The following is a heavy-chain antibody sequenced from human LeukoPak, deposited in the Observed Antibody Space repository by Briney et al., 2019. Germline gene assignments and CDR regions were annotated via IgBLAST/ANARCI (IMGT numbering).Heavy chain of an antibody. CDR1: GYIFISYA. CDR2: ISNSGATT. CDR3: AKEELYYYGSGTYYTSAPFDY. V-gene: IGHV3-23*01. D-gene: IGHD3-10*01. J-gene: IGHJ4*02. Sequence: GGSLRLSCEASGYIFISYAMSWARQAPGKGLEWVSVISNSGATTDYADFVKGRFTISRDNSKNTLSLQMNSLRAEDTAVYYCAKEELYYYGSGTYYTSAPFDYWGQRTLVTVSS.